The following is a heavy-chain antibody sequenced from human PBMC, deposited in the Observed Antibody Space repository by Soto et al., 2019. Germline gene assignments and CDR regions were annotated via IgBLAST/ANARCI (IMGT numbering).Heavy chain of an antibody. CDR3: ARGDTAYWYFDL. J-gene: IGHJ2*01. Sequence: QVQLQQWGAGLLKPSETLSLTCAVYGGSFSGYYWSWIRQPPGKGLEWIGEINHSGSTNYNPSLKSRVTISVDTSKNQFSLKLSSVTAADTAVYYCARGDTAYWYFDLWGRGTLVTVSS. CDR2: INHSGST. V-gene: IGHV4-34*01. CDR1: GGSFSGYY. D-gene: IGHD5-18*01.